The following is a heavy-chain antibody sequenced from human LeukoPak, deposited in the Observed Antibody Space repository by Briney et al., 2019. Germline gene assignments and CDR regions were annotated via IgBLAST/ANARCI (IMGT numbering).Heavy chain of an antibody. Sequence: SVKVSCKASGGTFSSYAISWVRQAPGQGLEWMGRIIPILGIANYAQKFQGRVTITAGKSTSTAYMELSSLRSEDTAVYYCARGPNCGGDCYSEYFQHWGQGTLVTVSS. CDR1: GGTFSSYA. CDR2: IIPILGIA. V-gene: IGHV1-69*04. D-gene: IGHD2-21*02. CDR3: ARGPNCGGDCYSEYFQH. J-gene: IGHJ1*01.